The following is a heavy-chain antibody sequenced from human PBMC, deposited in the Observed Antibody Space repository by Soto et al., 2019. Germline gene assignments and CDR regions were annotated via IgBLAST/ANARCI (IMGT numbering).Heavy chain of an antibody. V-gene: IGHV3-33*01. CDR2: IWYDGSNK. CDR1: GFTFSSYG. CDR3: ARAGGYSYGWFDY. D-gene: IGHD5-18*01. Sequence: QVQLVESGGGVVQPGRSLRLSCAASGFTFSSYGMHWVRQAPGNGLEWVAVIWYDGSNKYYADSVKGRFTISRDNSKNTLYLQMNSLRAEDTAVYYCARAGGYSYGWFDYWGQGTLVTVSS. J-gene: IGHJ4*02.